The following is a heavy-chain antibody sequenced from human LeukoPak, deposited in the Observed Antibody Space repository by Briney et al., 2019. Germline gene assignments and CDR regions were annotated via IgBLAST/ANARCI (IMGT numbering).Heavy chain of an antibody. Sequence: GGSLRLSCAASGFTVSSNYMSWVRQAPGKGLEWVPVIYSGGSTYYADSVKGRFTISRHNSKNTLYLQMNSLRAEDAAVYYCARDSRDYGDYVDYYGMDVWGQGTTVTVSS. J-gene: IGHJ6*02. CDR3: ARDSRDYGDYVDYYGMDV. CDR1: GFTVSSNY. CDR2: IYSGGST. V-gene: IGHV3-53*04. D-gene: IGHD4-17*01.